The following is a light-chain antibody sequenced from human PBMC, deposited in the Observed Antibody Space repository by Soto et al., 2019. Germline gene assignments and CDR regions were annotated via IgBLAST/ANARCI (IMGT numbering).Light chain of an antibody. CDR1: QSVSSSY. Sequence: EIVLTQSPGTLSLSPGERATLSCRASQSVSSSYLTWYQQKPGKTPRLLIYGASSRATGIPDRFIGSGSGTDFTLTFSRLEPEDFAVYYCQQYGSSPLWTFGQGTKVDIK. CDR2: GAS. CDR3: QQYGSSPLWT. J-gene: IGKJ1*01. V-gene: IGKV3-20*01.